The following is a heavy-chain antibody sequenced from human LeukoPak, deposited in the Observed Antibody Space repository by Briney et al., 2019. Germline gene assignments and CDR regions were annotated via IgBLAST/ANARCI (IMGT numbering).Heavy chain of an antibody. J-gene: IGHJ4*02. CDR2: INPSGGNT. D-gene: IGHD1-1*01. CDR1: GYNFASYH. V-gene: IGHV1-46*01. Sequence: ASVKVSCKTSGYNFASYHMHWVRQAPGQGLEWMGLINPSGGNTNYAEKFQGRASMTRDMSTSTVYMELSSLRSDDSAVYYCARENEYFDYWGQGTLVPVSS. CDR3: ARENEYFDY.